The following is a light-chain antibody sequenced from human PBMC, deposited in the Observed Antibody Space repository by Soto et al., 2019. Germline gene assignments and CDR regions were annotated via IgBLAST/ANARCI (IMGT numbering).Light chain of an antibody. CDR3: SSYTSSILV. CDR2: EVN. Sequence: QSALTQLASVSPYPGQSITISHTGTRSYVGGYNYVSSYQQYPGTAPKLMIYEVNSRPSGVSNRFSGSKSGNTASLTISGLEAEDEADYYCSSYTSSILVFGGGTKVTVL. V-gene: IGLV2-14*01. J-gene: IGLJ3*02. CDR1: RSYVGGYNY.